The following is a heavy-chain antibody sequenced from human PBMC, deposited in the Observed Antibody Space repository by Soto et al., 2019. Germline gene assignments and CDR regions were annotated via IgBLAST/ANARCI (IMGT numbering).Heavy chain of an antibody. D-gene: IGHD5-18*01. CDR1: GFTFSSHG. V-gene: IGHV3-23*01. Sequence: GGSLRLSCAASGFTFSSHGMSWVRQAPGKGLEWVSGISGSGKNTYYADSVKGRFSISRDNSKNTLYLQMNSLRAEDTALYYCAKVAGYSFDYLNYNAMDVWGQGTTVTVSS. J-gene: IGHJ6*02. CDR3: AKVAGYSFDYLNYNAMDV. CDR2: ISGSGKNT.